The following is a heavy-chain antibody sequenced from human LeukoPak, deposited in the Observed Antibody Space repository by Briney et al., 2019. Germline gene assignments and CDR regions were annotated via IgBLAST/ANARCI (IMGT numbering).Heavy chain of an antibody. CDR1: GFTFSSYA. J-gene: IGHJ4*02. CDR2: IRGSGGST. D-gene: IGHD3-10*01. Sequence: TGGSLRLSCAASGFTFSSYAMSWVRQAPGKGLEWVSAIRGSGGSTYYADSVKGRITISRDNSKNTLYLQMNSLRAEDTAVYYCAKDSPYCYGSGSYSLPFDYWGQGTLVTVSS. CDR3: AKDSPYCYGSGSYSLPFDY. V-gene: IGHV3-23*01.